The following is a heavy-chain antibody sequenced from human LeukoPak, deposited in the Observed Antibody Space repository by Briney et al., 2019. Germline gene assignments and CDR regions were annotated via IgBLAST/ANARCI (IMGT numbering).Heavy chain of an antibody. J-gene: IGHJ4*02. Sequence: SETLSLTCTVSGGSISSYYWSWIRQPPGKGPEWIGYIYYSGSTNYNPSLKSRVTISVDTSKNQFSLKLSSVTAADTAVYYCAKDGGTYPHWGQGTLVTVSS. CDR3: AKDGGTYPH. CDR2: IYYSGST. CDR1: GGSISSYY. D-gene: IGHD1-26*01. V-gene: IGHV4-59*12.